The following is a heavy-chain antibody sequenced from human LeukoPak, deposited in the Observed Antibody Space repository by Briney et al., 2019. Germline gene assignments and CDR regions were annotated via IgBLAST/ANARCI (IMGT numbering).Heavy chain of an antibody. V-gene: IGHV3-7*01. D-gene: IGHD3-10*01. CDR3: AKKSFGAGSADDY. CDR2: IKQDESEK. J-gene: IGHJ4*02. CDR1: GFTFSSYW. Sequence: GGSLRLSCAASGFTFSSYWMSWVRQAPGKGLEWVANIKQDESEKYYVDSVKGRFTISRDNAKNSLYLQMNSLRAEDTAVYYCAKKSFGAGSADDYWGQGTLVTVSS.